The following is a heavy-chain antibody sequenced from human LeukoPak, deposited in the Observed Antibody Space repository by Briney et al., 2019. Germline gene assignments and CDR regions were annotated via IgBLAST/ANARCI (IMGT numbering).Heavy chain of an antibody. CDR1: GFPFISHT. J-gene: IGHJ4*02. V-gene: IGHV3-23*01. Sequence: GCLRLPCAASGFPFISHTMSWVRPAPGKGLEWVSANTGSGFTTYYADSVKGRFTISRDNSKNMLYLQMNSLRAEDTALYYCAREASSSNPDYWGQGTPVTVSS. CDR2: NTGSGFTT. D-gene: IGHD6-13*01. CDR3: AREASSSNPDY.